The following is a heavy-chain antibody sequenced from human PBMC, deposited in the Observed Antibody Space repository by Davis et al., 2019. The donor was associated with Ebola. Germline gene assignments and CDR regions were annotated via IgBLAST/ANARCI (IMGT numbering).Heavy chain of an antibody. CDR2: ISGSGGDP. CDR1: GFTFSTYA. Sequence: PGGSLRLSCAGSGFTFSTYAMTWVRQAPGKGLEWVSRISGSGGDPHYADSVKGRFTISRDNAKNSLYLQMNTLRAEDTGVYYCVKGLDVWGQGTTVTVSS. J-gene: IGHJ6*02. V-gene: IGHV3-23*01. CDR3: VKGLDV.